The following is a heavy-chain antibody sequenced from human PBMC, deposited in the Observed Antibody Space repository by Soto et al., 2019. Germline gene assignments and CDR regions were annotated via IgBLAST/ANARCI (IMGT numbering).Heavy chain of an antibody. CDR3: ARGNRRAAPLGGWFDP. V-gene: IGHV1-69*06. CDR2: IIPIFGTA. Sequence: QVQLVQSGAEVKKPGSSVKVSCKASGGTFSSYAISWVRQAPGQGLEWMGGIIPIFGTANYAQKFQGRVTITADKSTSTAYMELSSLRSEDTAVYYCARGNRRAAPLGGWFDPWGQVTLVTVSS. D-gene: IGHD6-6*01. J-gene: IGHJ5*02. CDR1: GGTFSSYA.